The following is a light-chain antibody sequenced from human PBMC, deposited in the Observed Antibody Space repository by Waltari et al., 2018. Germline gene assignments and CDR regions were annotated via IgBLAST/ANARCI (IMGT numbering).Light chain of an antibody. CDR1: SSDVGTYNY. V-gene: IGLV2-11*01. CDR2: DVS. Sequence: QSALTQPRSVSGSPGQSVTISCTGTSSDVGTYNYVSWYQQYPGKAPKLMIYDVSKRPSGVPDRFSGSKSGKTASLTISGLQADDEADYYCCSYAGSYTVIFGGGTMVTVL. CDR3: CSYAGSYTVI. J-gene: IGLJ2*01.